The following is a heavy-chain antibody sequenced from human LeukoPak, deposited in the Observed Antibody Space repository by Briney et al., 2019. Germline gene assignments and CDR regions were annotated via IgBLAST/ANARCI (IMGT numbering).Heavy chain of an antibody. J-gene: IGHJ5*01. D-gene: IGHD5-12*01. Sequence: ASVKVSCKASGYSFTTHDINWVRQSTGQGLEWMGWMNPNSGKSGYAQKFQGRVTMTRDTSISTVYMELSSLGSDDTAVYYCARESGLTDNWLDSWGQGTLVMVSS. V-gene: IGHV1-8*01. CDR1: GYSFTTHD. CDR3: ARESGLTDNWLDS. CDR2: MNPNSGKS.